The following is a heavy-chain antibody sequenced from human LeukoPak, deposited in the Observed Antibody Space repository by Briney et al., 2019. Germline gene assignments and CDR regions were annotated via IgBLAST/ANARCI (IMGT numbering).Heavy chain of an antibody. CDR1: GFAFSSYA. CDR2: IPYDGRIK. CDR3: ARDLSEKYCIDY. D-gene: IGHD2-8*02. J-gene: IGHJ4*02. Sequence: QPGRSLRLSCAASGFAFSSYAIHWVRQAPGKGLEWVSFIPYDGRIKYYADSVKGRLTISRDNSKNTLSLQMNSLRAEDTAIYYCARDLSEKYCIDYWGQGTLVTVSS. V-gene: IGHV3-30-3*01.